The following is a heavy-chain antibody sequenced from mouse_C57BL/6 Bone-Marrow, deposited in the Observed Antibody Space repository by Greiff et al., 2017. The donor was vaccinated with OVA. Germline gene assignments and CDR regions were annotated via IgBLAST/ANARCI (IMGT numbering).Heavy chain of an antibody. J-gene: IGHJ1*03. D-gene: IGHD1-1*01. CDR3: TIYYGSSYGYFDV. CDR1: GFNIKDDY. V-gene: IGHV14-4*01. Sequence: EVQLQQSGAELVRPGASVKLSCTASGFNIKDDYMHWVKQRPEQGLEWIGWIDPENGDTEYASKFQGKATITADTSSNTAYLQLSSLNSEDTAVYYCTIYYGSSYGYFDVWGTGTTVTVSS. CDR2: IDPENGDT.